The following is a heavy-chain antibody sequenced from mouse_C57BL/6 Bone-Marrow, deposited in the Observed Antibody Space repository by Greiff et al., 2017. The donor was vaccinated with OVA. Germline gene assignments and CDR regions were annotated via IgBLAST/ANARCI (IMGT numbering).Heavy chain of an antibody. V-gene: IGHV1-85*01. CDR3: ARLRALYAMDY. J-gene: IGHJ4*01. D-gene: IGHD3-1*01. Sequence: VQLQQSGPELVKPGASVKLSCKASGYTFTSYDINWVKQRPGQGLEWIGWIYPRDGSTKYNEKLKGNATLTVDTSSSTAYVELHSLTSEDSAVYFCARLRALYAMDYWGQGTSVTVSS. CDR1: GYTFTSYD. CDR2: IYPRDGST.